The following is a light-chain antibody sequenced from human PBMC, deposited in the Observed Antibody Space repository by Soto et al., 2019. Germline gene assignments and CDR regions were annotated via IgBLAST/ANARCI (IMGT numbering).Light chain of an antibody. V-gene: IGKV3-20*01. CDR3: QQYGSSPPIT. CDR2: GAS. J-gene: IGKJ5*01. Sequence: EIVLTHSPGTLSLSPGERATLSCRASQSVSSSYLAWYQQKPGQAPRLLIYGASSRATGIPDRFSGSGSGTDFTLTISRLEPEDFAVYYCQQYGSSPPITFGQGTRLEIK. CDR1: QSVSSSY.